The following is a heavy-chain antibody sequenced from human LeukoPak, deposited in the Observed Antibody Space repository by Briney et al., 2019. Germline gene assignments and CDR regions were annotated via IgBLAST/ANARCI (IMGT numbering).Heavy chain of an antibody. CDR2: ISSSSSYI. V-gene: IGHV3-21*01. CDR1: GFTFSSYS. J-gene: IGHJ4*02. D-gene: IGHD6-19*01. CDR3: ASQYSSGWVPDY. Sequence: GRSLRLSCAASGFTFSSYSMNWVRQAPGKGLEWVSSISSSSSYIYYADSVKGRFTISRDNAKNSLYLQMNSLRAEDTAVYYCASQYSSGWVPDYWGQGTLVTVSS.